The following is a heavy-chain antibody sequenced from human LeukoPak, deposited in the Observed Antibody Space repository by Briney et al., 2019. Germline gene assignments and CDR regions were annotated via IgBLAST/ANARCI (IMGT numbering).Heavy chain of an antibody. J-gene: IGHJ4*02. D-gene: IGHD6-19*01. CDR3: ARDRAVAGLGNSCFDY. V-gene: IGHV3-30*19. CDR1: GFTFRNYG. CDR2: ISYDGSNK. Sequence: GGSLTLSCAASGFTFRNYGTHWVRQAPGKGLEWVAVISYDGSNKYYADSVKGRFTISRDNSKNTLYLQMNSLRAEDTAVYYCARDRAVAGLGNSCFDYWGQGTLVTVSS.